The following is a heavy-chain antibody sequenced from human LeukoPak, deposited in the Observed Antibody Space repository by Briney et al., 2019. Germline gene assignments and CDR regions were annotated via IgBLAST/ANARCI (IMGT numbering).Heavy chain of an antibody. Sequence: ASVKVSCKVSGYKLTELSIHWVRQAPGKGLEWMGGFDPEDGETIYAQKFQGRVTMTEDTSTDTAYMELSSLRSEDTAVYYCARDYYGSGSLPLYGMDVWGQGTTVTVSS. V-gene: IGHV1-24*01. CDR3: ARDYYGSGSLPLYGMDV. CDR1: GYKLTELS. CDR2: FDPEDGET. J-gene: IGHJ6*02. D-gene: IGHD3-10*01.